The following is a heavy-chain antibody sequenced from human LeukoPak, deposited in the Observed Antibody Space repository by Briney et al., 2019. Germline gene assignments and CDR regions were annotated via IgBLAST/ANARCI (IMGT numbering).Heavy chain of an antibody. Sequence: SGTLSLTCAVSGDSVSSNYWWSWVRQPPGKGLEWIGEMYHTGTTNYNPSLRSRVTISVDKSKNQLSLKVTSVTAADTAVYYCARHIGILGLRGFDYWGQGTLVTVSS. J-gene: IGHJ4*02. CDR2: MYHTGTT. D-gene: IGHD2/OR15-2a*01. V-gene: IGHV4-4*02. CDR1: GDSVSSNYW. CDR3: ARHIGILGLRGFDY.